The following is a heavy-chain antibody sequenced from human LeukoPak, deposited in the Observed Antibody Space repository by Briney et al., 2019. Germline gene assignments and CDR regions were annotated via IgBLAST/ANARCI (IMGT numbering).Heavy chain of an antibody. Sequence: GGSLRLSCAASGFTFSSYGMHWVRQAPGKGLEWVAVIWYDGSNKYYADSVKGRFTISRDNSKNTLYLQMNSLRAEDTAVYYCARSGGYSGYDFQYYFDYWGQGTLVTISS. J-gene: IGHJ4*02. D-gene: IGHD5-12*01. CDR2: IWYDGSNK. V-gene: IGHV3-33*01. CDR1: GFTFSSYG. CDR3: ARSGGYSGYDFQYYFDY.